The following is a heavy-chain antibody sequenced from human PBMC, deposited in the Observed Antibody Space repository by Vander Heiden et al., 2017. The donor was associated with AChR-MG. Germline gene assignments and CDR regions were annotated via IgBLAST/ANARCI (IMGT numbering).Heavy chain of an antibody. CDR1: GFNFNVYT. D-gene: IGHD1-1*01. CDR3: ARVPSNYNFGGYFDL. V-gene: IGHV3-21*02. Sequence: EAQLVESGGGLVQPGGSLRISCAASGFNFNVYTMNWVRQTPGKGLECVSSISGGENYIKYAESVKGRFTISRDNAKNSLYLQMNSLRADDTAIYYCARVPSNYNFGGYFDLWGQGTLVTISS. CDR2: ISGGENYI. J-gene: IGHJ4*02.